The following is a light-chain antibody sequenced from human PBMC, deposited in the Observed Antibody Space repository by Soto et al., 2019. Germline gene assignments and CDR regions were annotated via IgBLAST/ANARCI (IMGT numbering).Light chain of an antibody. Sequence: QSVLTQPASVSGSPGQSITISCTGTSRDVGTNDYIAWYQHHPGKAPKVIIHEVTNRPSGISSRFSGSKSGNTASLTISGLQAEDEADYYCTSKTPTRAYVFGTGTKLTVL. CDR2: EVT. J-gene: IGLJ1*01. CDR1: SRDVGTNDY. CDR3: TSKTPTRAYV. V-gene: IGLV2-14*01.